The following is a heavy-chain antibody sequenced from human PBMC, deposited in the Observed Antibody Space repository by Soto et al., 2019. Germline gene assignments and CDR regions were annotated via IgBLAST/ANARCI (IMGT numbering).Heavy chain of an antibody. D-gene: IGHD3-10*01. CDR1: GGSISSGGYY. V-gene: IGHV4-31*03. Sequence: SETLSLTCTVSGGSISSGGYYWSWIRQQPGKGLEWIGYIYYSGSTYYNPSLKSRVTISVDTSKNQFSLKLSSVTAADTAVYYCARGDTMVRGVNTYYFDYWGQGTLVTVSS. CDR3: ARGDTMVRGVNTYYFDY. CDR2: IYYSGST. J-gene: IGHJ4*02.